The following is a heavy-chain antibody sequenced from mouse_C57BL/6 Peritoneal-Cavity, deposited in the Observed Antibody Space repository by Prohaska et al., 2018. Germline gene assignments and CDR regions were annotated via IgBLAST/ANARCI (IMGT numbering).Heavy chain of an antibody. CDR3: MRYSNHWYFDV. CDR1: GFTFIGFW. V-gene: IGHV11-2*01. CDR2: INSDGSAI. J-gene: IGHJ1*03. Sequence: EVQLLETGGGLVQPGGSRGLSCEGSGFTFIGFWMSWVRQTPGKTLEWIGDINSDGSAINYAPSINDRFTICRDNDKSTLYLQMSNVRSEDTAKYFCMRYSNHWYFDVWGTGTTVTVSS. D-gene: IGHD6-1*01.